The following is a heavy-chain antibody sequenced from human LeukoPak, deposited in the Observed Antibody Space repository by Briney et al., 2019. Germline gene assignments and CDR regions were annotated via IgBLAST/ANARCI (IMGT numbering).Heavy chain of an antibody. Sequence: ASVKVSCMSSGYTFTNFYMHWVRQAPGQGLEWMGLINPSGTTTWFAEKFQGRIILTRDMSTTTDYMELSRLRSDDTAVYYCARGITIFGVVLYYYYYMDVWGKGTTVTVSS. D-gene: IGHD3-3*01. V-gene: IGHV1-46*01. CDR1: GYTFTNFY. CDR2: INPSGTTT. CDR3: ARGITIFGVVLYYYYYMDV. J-gene: IGHJ6*03.